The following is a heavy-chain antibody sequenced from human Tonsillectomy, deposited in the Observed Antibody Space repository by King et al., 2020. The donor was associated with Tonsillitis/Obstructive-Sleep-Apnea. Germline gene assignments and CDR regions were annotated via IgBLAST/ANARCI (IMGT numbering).Heavy chain of an antibody. J-gene: IGHJ1*01. CDR3: AIVLGYCSGGSCYGSFQH. Sequence: VQLVESGAEVKKPGESLKISCKGSGYSFTSYWIGWVRQMPGKGLEWMGIIYPGDSDTRYSPSFQGQVTISADKSISTAYLQWSSLKASDTAMDYCAIVLGYCSGGSCYGSFQHWGQGTLVTVSS. D-gene: IGHD2-15*01. V-gene: IGHV5-51*01. CDR2: IYPGDSDT. CDR1: GYSFTSYW.